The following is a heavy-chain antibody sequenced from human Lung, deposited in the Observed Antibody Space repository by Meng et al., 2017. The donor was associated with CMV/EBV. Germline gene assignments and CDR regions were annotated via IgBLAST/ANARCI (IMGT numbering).Heavy chain of an antibody. V-gene: IGHV3-53*01. CDR2: IYSGGHR. CDR3: ARAGTSSGAFDI. D-gene: IGHD6-6*01. CDR1: EFNVTSTY. Sequence: LTXAASEFNVTSTYMNWVRQAPGKGLEWVSVIYSGGHRYYAGSVKGRFTISRDNSKNTLHLQMNSLRAEDTAMYYCARAGTSSGAFDIWGQGTMVNV. J-gene: IGHJ3*02.